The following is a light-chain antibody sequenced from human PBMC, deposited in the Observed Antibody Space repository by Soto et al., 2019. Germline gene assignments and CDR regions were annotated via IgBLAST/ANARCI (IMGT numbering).Light chain of an antibody. CDR1: QSVSSSY. Sequence: EIVLTQSPGTLSLSPGERATLSCRASQSVSSSYLAWYQQKPGQAPRLLIYGASSRATGIPDRFSGSGSGTDFTLNISRLEPEDVAVYYCQQYGSSHQYTFGQGTKLEIK. CDR2: GAS. CDR3: QQYGSSHQYT. J-gene: IGKJ2*01. V-gene: IGKV3-20*01.